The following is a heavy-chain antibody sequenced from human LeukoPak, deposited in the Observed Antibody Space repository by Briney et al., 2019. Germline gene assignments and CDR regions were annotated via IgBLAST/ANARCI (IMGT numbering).Heavy chain of an antibody. D-gene: IGHD6-6*01. CDR2: ISYDGNIK. J-gene: IGHJ3*02. V-gene: IGHV3-30*03. CDR1: GFTFSSYG. Sequence: PGGSLRLSCAASGFTFSSYGMSWVRQAPGKGLEWVAVISYDGNIKDYADSVKGRFTISRDNAKNSLYLQMNSLRAEDTAVYYCARENSIAARPTDAFDIWGQGTMVTVSS. CDR3: ARENSIAARPTDAFDI.